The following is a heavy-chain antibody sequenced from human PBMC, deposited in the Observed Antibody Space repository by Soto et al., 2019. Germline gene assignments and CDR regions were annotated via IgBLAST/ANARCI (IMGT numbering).Heavy chain of an antibody. D-gene: IGHD6-19*01. J-gene: IGHJ6*02. Sequence: SQTLSLTCAISGDSVSSNSAAWNWIRQSPSRGLEWLGRTYYRSKWYNDYAVSVKSRITINPDTSKNQFFLQLNSVTPEDTAVYYCARESLGSGWYPYYYYGMDVWGQGTTVTVSS. V-gene: IGHV6-1*01. CDR3: ARESLGSGWYPYYYYGMDV. CDR1: GDSVSSNSAA. CDR2: TYYRSKWYN.